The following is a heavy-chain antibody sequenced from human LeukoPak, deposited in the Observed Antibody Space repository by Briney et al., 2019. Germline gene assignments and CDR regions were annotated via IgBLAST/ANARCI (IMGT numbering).Heavy chain of an antibody. J-gene: IGHJ5*02. V-gene: IGHV4-59*08. CDR3: ARGHYDLNL. Sequence: PSETLSLTCTVSGDSINKYHWTWIRQPPGKGLEWIGFIFYDGNTNYNPSPKSRLTISLDTSKNQFSLKLTSVTAADTAVYFCARGHYDLNLWGQGTLVTVSS. CDR1: GDSINKYH. D-gene: IGHD3/OR15-3a*01. CDR2: IFYDGNT.